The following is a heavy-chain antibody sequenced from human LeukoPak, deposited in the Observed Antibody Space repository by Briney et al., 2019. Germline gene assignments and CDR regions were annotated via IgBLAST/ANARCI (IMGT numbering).Heavy chain of an antibody. CDR2: ISYDGSNK. J-gene: IGHJ4*02. CDR3: AKDRGRAGGNYFDY. D-gene: IGHD3-10*01. Sequence: GGSLRLSCAASGFTFSSYGMHWVRQAPGKGLEWVAVISYDGSNKYYADSVKGRFTISRDNSKNTLYLQMNSLRAEDTAVYYCAKDRGRAGGNYFDYWGQGTLVTVSS. V-gene: IGHV3-30*18. CDR1: GFTFSSYG.